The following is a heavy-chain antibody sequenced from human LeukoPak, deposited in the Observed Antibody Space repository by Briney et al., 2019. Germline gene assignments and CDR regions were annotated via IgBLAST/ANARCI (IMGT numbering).Heavy chain of an antibody. J-gene: IGHJ4*02. Sequence: ASVKVSCKASGYTFTSYDINWVRQATGQGLEWMGWMNPNSGNTGYAQKFQGRVTMTRNTSISTAYMELSSLRSEDTAVYYCARGPPPYYDILTGYYNGGIEGYYFDYWGQGTLVTVSS. CDR1: GYTFTSYD. V-gene: IGHV1-8*01. D-gene: IGHD3-9*01. CDR3: ARGPPPYYDILTGYYNGGIEGYYFDY. CDR2: MNPNSGNT.